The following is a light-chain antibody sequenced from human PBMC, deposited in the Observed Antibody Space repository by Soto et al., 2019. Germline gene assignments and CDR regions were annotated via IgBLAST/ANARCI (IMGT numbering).Light chain of an antibody. CDR3: SSYASSSTYV. Sequence: ALAQPASVSWSPGQSITISCTGTSSDVGYYNHVSWYQQHPGKAPKLMIYDVTNRPSGVSNRFFGSKSGNTASLTISGLQAEDEADYYCSSYASSSTYVFGTGTKVTVL. CDR1: SSDVGYYNH. CDR2: DVT. J-gene: IGLJ1*01. V-gene: IGLV2-14*03.